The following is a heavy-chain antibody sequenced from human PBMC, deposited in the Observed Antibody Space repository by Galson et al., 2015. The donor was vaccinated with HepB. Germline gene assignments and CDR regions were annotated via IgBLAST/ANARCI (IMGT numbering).Heavy chain of an antibody. CDR1: GFTFSSDG. CDR2: IWYDGSDK. D-gene: IGHD5-18*01. J-gene: IGHJ4*02. CDR3: ARDGYSYGLIDY. Sequence: SLRLSCAASGFTFSSDGMHWVRQAPGEGLDWVAIIWYDGSDKYYADSVKGRFTISRDNSKNTLYLQMNTLRAEDTAVYYCARDGYSYGLIDYWGQGTLVTVSS. V-gene: IGHV3-33*01.